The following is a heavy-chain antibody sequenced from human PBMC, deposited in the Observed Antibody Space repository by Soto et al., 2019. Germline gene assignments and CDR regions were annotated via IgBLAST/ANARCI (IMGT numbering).Heavy chain of an antibody. CDR2: INHSGST. Sequence: QVQLQQWGAGLLKPSETLSLTCVVYGGSFSGYYWSWIRQPPGKGLEWIGEINHSGSTNYNPSLKSRVTISVDTSKNQFSLKLSSVTAADTAVYYCGRGFRFCSGGSCYSGWFDPWGQGTLVTVSS. D-gene: IGHD2-15*01. V-gene: IGHV4-34*01. CDR3: GRGFRFCSGGSCYSGWFDP. CDR1: GGSFSGYY. J-gene: IGHJ5*02.